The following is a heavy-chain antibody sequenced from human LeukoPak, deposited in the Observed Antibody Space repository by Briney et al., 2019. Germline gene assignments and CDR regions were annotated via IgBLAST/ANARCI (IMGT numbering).Heavy chain of an antibody. J-gene: IGHJ4*02. CDR2: IYYSGST. CDR1: GGSISSSSYY. D-gene: IGHD6-19*01. Sequence: PSETLPLTCTVSGGSISSSSYYWGWIRQPPGKGLEWIGSIYYSGSTYYNPSLKSRVTISVDTSKNQFSLKLSSVTAADTAVYYCARGAGGWSSFDYWGQGTLVTVSS. V-gene: IGHV4-39*07. CDR3: ARGAGGWSSFDY.